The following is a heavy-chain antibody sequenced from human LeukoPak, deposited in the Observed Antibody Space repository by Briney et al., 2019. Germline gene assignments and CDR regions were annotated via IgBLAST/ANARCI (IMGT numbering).Heavy chain of an antibody. J-gene: IGHJ4*02. V-gene: IGHV3-23*01. CDR2: ISGSGGST. Sequence: GGSLRLSCAASGFTVSSNYMSWVRQAPGKGLEWVSAISGSGGSTYYADSVKGRFTISRDNSKNTLYLQMNSLRAEDTAVYYCAKCSHSSGYYSDFDYWGQGTLVTVSS. CDR1: GFTVSSNY. D-gene: IGHD3-22*01. CDR3: AKCSHSSGYYSDFDY.